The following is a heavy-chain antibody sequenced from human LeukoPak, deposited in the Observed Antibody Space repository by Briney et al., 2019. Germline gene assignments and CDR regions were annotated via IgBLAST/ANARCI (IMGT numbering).Heavy chain of an antibody. D-gene: IGHD3-3*01. J-gene: IGHJ6*02. CDR3: ARDIPTIFGVVIRGDYYYGMDV. V-gene: IGHV1-18*01. CDR1: GGTFSSYA. Sequence: ASVKVSCKASGGTFSSYAISWVRQAPGQGLEWMGWISAYNGNTNYAQKLQGRVTMTTDTSTSTAYMELRSLRSDDTAVYYCARDIPTIFGVVIRGDYYYGMDVWGQGTTVTVSS. CDR2: ISAYNGNT.